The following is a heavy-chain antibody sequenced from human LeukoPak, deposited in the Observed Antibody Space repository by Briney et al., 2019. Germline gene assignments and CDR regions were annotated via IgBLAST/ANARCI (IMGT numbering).Heavy chain of an antibody. J-gene: IGHJ4*02. CDR1: GGSISSSSYY. Sequence: PSETLSLTCTVSGGSISSSSYYWGWIRQPPGKGLEWIGSIYYSGSTYYNPSLKSRVTISVDTSKNQFSLKLSSVTAADTAVYYCARAPRLDCSSTSCYGAFDYWGQGTLVTVSS. D-gene: IGHD2-2*01. CDR3: ARAPRLDCSSTSCYGAFDY. V-gene: IGHV4-39*07. CDR2: IYYSGST.